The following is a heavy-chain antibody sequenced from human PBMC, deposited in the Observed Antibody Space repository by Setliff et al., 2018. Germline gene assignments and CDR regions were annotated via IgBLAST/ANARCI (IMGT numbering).Heavy chain of an antibody. J-gene: IGHJ4*02. CDR1: GYNFPTFW. CDR2: INPGDSNA. Sequence: PGASLKISCKGSGYNFPTFWIGWVRQMPGKGLEWMGIINPGDSNARYSPSFQGQVTISADKSISTAYLQWSSLKASDTAIYYCARNRPGNYLDYWGQGTLVTVSS. CDR3: ARNRPGNYLDY. V-gene: IGHV5-51*01.